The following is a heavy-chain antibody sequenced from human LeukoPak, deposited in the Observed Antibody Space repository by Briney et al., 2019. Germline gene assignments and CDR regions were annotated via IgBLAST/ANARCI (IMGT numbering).Heavy chain of an antibody. D-gene: IGHD5-24*01. Sequence: GGSLRLSCTASGFTFGDYALSWVRQAPGKGLEWVSAISGSGGSTYYADSVKGRFTISRDNSKNTLYLQMNSLRAEDTAVYYCAKGRWLQPAGWFDPWGQGTLVTVSS. CDR2: ISGSGGST. CDR3: AKGRWLQPAGWFDP. V-gene: IGHV3-23*01. J-gene: IGHJ5*02. CDR1: GFTFGDYA.